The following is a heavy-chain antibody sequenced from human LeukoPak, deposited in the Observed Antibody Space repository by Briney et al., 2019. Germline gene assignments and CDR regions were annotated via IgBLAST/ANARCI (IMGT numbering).Heavy chain of an antibody. CDR1: GLPFSDYS. V-gene: IGHV3-21*01. J-gene: IGHJ5*01. D-gene: IGHD3-22*01. Sequence: GGSLRLSCAASGLPFSDYSITWVRQARGKVLQWVSSISPTSTSIYYSDGVKARLTISRDNARRSLYLQMNSVRAEHTAVDHCVRLRMNSDRSDYYYFYDSWGHGILVTVSS. CDR2: ISPTSTSI. CDR3: VRLRMNSDRSDYYYFYDS.